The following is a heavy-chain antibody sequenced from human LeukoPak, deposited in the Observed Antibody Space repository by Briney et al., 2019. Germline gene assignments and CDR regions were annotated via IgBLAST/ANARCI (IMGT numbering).Heavy chain of an antibody. D-gene: IGHD6-19*01. V-gene: IGHV3-7*01. J-gene: IGHJ4*02. Sequence: GGSLRLSCAASGFTFSSYWMSWVRQAPGKGLEWGANIRQDGSEKYYVDSVKGRFTISRDNAKNSLYLQMNSLRAEDTAVYYCARVQSPWYSSGWYRYFDYGGQGTLVTVPS. CDR3: ARVQSPWYSSGWYRYFDY. CDR2: IRQDGSEK. CDR1: GFTFSSYW.